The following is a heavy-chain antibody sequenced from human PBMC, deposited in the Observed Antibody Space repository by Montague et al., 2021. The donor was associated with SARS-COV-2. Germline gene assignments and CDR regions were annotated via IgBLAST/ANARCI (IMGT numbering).Heavy chain of an antibody. J-gene: IGHJ3*02. CDR2: NYYSGST. CDR3: ARFPTSYYYDSKAAPATPDAFDI. D-gene: IGHD3-22*01. V-gene: IGHV4-39*01. CDR1: GGSISSSSYY. Sequence: SETLSLTCTVSGGSISSSSYYWGWIRQPPGKGLEWIGCNYYSGSTYYNPSLKSRVTISVDTSKNQFSLKLSSVTAADTAVYYCARFPTSYYYDSKAAPATPDAFDIWGRGTMVTVSS.